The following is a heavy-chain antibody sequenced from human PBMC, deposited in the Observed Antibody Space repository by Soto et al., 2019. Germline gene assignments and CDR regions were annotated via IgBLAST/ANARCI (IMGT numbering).Heavy chain of an antibody. Sequence: PSETLSLTCTVSGGSISSGGYSWSWIRQHSGKGLEWIGYIYYSGSTYYNPSLKSRVTISLDTSNNQFSLKLSSVTAADTAVYYCARVDCSGGSCHTFDYWGQGTLVTVSS. J-gene: IGHJ4*02. V-gene: IGHV4-31*03. CDR3: ARVDCSGGSCHTFDY. CDR2: IYYSGST. CDR1: GGSISSGGYS. D-gene: IGHD2-15*01.